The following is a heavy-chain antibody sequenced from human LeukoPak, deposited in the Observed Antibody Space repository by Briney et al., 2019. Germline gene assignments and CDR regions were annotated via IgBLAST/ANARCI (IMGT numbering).Heavy chain of an antibody. CDR1: GFTVSSNF. D-gene: IGHD3-10*01. CDR3: ARGPRGPARLDY. J-gene: IGHJ4*02. CDR2: IYTAGTT. V-gene: IGHV3-53*01. Sequence: GGSLRPSCAGSGFTVSSNFMSWVRQAPGKGLEWVSVIYTAGTTYYADSVKGRFTISRDDSKNTLYLQMNSLRAEDTAVYYCARGPRGPARLDYWGQGTLVTVSS.